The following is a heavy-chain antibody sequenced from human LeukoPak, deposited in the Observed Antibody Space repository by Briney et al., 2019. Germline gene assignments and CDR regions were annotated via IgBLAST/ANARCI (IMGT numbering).Heavy chain of an antibody. D-gene: IGHD6-13*01. CDR2: IYHKGSA. CDR1: GGSISTFY. V-gene: IGHV4-59*01. J-gene: IGHJ2*01. CDR3: ARALPDNSSWYKGWYFDL. Sequence: SETLSLTCTVSGGSISTFYWSWIRQPPGKGLEWIGYIYHKGSATYNPSLKSRVAISLDTSKNQFSLKLSSVTAADTAVYYCARALPDNSSWYKGWYFDLWGRGTQVTVSS.